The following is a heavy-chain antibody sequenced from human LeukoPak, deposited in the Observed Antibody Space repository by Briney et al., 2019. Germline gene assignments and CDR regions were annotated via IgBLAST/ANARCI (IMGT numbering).Heavy chain of an antibody. J-gene: IGHJ6*03. CDR2: ISSSSSYI. CDR1: GFSFGDYA. D-gene: IGHD2-21*02. V-gene: IGHV3-21*01. Sequence: GGSLRLSCTASGFSFGDYAMTWFRQAPGKGLEWVSSISSSSSYIYYADSVKGRFTISRDNAKNSLYLQMNSLRAEDTAVYYCARDDIVVVTATDTYYYYYYMDVWGKGTTVTVSS. CDR3: ARDDIVVVTATDTYYYYYYMDV.